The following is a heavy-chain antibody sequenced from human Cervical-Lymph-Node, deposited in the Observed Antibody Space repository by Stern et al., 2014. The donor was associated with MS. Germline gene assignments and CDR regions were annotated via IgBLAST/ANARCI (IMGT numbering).Heavy chain of an antibody. V-gene: IGHV1-69*06. Sequence: MQLVESGAEVKKPGSSVKLSCKSSGGISWVRQAPGQGLEWMGGVIPFVGTPNYAQKFQGRVTIIADTSANTTYWHLSRLASADTAVYYCARGSGDNWFGPWGQGTLVTVSS. D-gene: IGHD3-10*01. CDR2: VIPFVGTP. CDR1: GG. CDR3: ARGSGDNWFGP. J-gene: IGHJ5*02.